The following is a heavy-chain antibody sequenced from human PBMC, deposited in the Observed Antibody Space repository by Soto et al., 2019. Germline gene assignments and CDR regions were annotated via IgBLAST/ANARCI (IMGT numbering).Heavy chain of an antibody. V-gene: IGHV3-48*02. Sequence: GGSLRLSCTASGFTFSTYSMNWVRQAPGKGLEWISYISIDSDTTHYADSVKGRFTISRDDAENSLYLQMNSLRDEDTAIYYCARLYYDYVWGQGTTVTVSS. CDR3: ARLYYDYV. J-gene: IGHJ6*02. CDR1: GFTFSTYS. D-gene: IGHD3-3*01. CDR2: ISIDSDTT.